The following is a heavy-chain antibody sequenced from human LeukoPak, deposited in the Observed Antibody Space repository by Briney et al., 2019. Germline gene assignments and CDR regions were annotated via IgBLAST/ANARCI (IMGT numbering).Heavy chain of an antibody. CDR3: ARDSGGYCSSTSCHHSAFDI. Sequence: PGGSLRLSCAASGFTFSSYSMNWVRQAPGKGLEWVSAISGSGGSTYYADSVKGRFTISRDNSKNTLYLQMNSLRAEDTAVYYCARDSGGYCSSTSCHHSAFDIWGQGTMVTVSS. V-gene: IGHV3-23*01. D-gene: IGHD2-2*01. J-gene: IGHJ3*02. CDR1: GFTFSSYS. CDR2: ISGSGGST.